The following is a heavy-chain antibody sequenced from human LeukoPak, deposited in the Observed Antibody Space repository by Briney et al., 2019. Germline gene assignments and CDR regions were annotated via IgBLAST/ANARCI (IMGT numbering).Heavy chain of an antibody. V-gene: IGHV4-30-4*08. CDR1: GGSISSGDYY. D-gene: IGHD3-3*02. CDR2: IYYSGST. Sequence: PSQTLSLTCTVSGGSISSGDYYWSWIRQPPGKGLEWIGYIYYSGSTYYNPSLKSRVTISVDTSKNQLSLKLSSVTAADTAVYYCAREIHFWSGYYDYWGQGTLVTVSS. J-gene: IGHJ4*02. CDR3: AREIHFWSGYYDY.